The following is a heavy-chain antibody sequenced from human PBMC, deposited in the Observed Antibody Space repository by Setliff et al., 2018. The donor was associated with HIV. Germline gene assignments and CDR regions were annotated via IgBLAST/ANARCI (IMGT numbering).Heavy chain of an antibody. CDR3: ARDEVIEVAGDFDN. D-gene: IGHD6-19*01. CDR2: MSPNSGNA. Sequence: ASVKVSCKASGYTFTSYDINWVRQATGQGLEWMGWMSPNSGNAGYAQKFQGRVTMTRNTSISTAYMELSSLRSEDTAVYYCARDEVIEVAGDFDNWGQGTLVTVSS. V-gene: IGHV1-8*01. J-gene: IGHJ4*02. CDR1: GYTFTSYD.